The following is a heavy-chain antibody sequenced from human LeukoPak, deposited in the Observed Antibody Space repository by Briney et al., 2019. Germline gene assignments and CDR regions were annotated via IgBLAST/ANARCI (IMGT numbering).Heavy chain of an antibody. CDR1: EFSVGSNY. V-gene: IGHV3-66*01. Sequence: GGSLRLSCAASEFSVGSNYMTWVRQAPGKGLEWVSIIYSGGNTHYADSVKGRFTISRDNSKNTLYLQMNSVRAEDTAVYYCARDLFWSGYSRKTFDYWGQGTLVTVSS. CDR3: ARDLFWSGYSRKTFDY. J-gene: IGHJ4*02. CDR2: IYSGGNT. D-gene: IGHD3-3*01.